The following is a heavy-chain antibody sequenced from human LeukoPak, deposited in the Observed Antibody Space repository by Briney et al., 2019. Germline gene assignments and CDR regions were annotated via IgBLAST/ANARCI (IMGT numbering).Heavy chain of an antibody. CDR3: TTAGILTGYFVGGYYYMDV. Sequence: PGGSLRLSCAASGFTFSNAWMSWVRQAPGEGLEWVGRIKSKTDGGTIDYAAPVKGRFTISRDDSKNTLYLQMNSLKTEDSAVYYCTTAGILTGYFVGGYYYMDVWGKGTTVTISS. D-gene: IGHD3-9*01. V-gene: IGHV3-15*01. J-gene: IGHJ6*03. CDR2: IKSKTDGGTI. CDR1: GFTFSNAW.